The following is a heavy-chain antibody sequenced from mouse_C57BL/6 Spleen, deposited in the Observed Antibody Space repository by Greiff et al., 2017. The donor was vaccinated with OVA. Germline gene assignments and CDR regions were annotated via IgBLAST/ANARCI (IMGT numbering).Heavy chain of an antibody. CDR1: GFSFNTYA. D-gene: IGHD2-5*01. V-gene: IGHV10-1*01. J-gene: IGHJ3*01. CDR2: IRSKSNNYAT. Sequence: VQLQQSGGGLVQPKGSLKLSCAASGFSFNTYAMNWVRQAPGKGLEWVARIRSKSNNYATYYADSVKDRFTISRDDSESMLYLQMNNLKTEDTAMYYCVREGGYYSNFETWFAYWGQGTLVTVSA. CDR3: VREGGYYSNFETWFAY.